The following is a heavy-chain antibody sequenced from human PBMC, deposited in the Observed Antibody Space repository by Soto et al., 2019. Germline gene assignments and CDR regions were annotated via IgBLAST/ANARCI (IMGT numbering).Heavy chain of an antibody. CDR1: GVSISNTSYY. V-gene: IGHV4-39*01. CDR3: ARHGSY. CDR2: IYFSGST. Sequence: QLQLQESGPGLVKPSETLSLTCSVSGVSISNTSYYWGWIRQPPGKGLEWVGSIYFSGSTFYNPSPKGRITISKDTSQDQVSPRLGPVTHADHAAYYCARHGSYWGQGTLVTVSS. J-gene: IGHJ4*02.